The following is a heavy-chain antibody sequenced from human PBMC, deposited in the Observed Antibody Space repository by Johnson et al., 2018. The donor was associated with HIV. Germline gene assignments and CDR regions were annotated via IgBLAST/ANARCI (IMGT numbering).Heavy chain of an antibody. Sequence: VQLVESGGGVVQPGRSLRLSCAASGFAFSSYAMHWVRQAPGKGLEWVAVISYDGSIKYYADSVKGRFTISRDNSKNTLYLQMNSLTTEDTAVYYCARDRPDNNGSGSLGAFDIWGQGTMVTVSS. V-gene: IGHV3-30*04. CDR3: ARDRPDNNGSGSLGAFDI. CDR1: GFAFSSYA. J-gene: IGHJ3*02. D-gene: IGHD3-10*01. CDR2: ISYDGSIK.